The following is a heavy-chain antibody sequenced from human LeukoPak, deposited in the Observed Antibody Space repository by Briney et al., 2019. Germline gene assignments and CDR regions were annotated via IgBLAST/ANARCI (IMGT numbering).Heavy chain of an antibody. V-gene: IGHV3-30-3*01. CDR1: GFSFSSYA. J-gene: IGHJ3*02. CDR2: ISYDGSNK. CDR3: ARDQSKGLRFLEWSTGAFDI. Sequence: GGSLRLSCAASGFSFSSYAMHWVRQAPGKGLEWVAVISYDGSNKYDADSVKGRFTISRDNSKNTLYLQMNSLRGEDTAVYYCARDQSKGLRFLEWSTGAFDIWGQGTMVTVSS. D-gene: IGHD3-3*01.